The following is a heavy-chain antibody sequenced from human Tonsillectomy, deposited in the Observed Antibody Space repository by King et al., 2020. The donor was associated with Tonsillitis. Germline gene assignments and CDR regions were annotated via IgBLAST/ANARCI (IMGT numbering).Heavy chain of an antibody. CDR1: GGSISSGSYY. CDR3: ASSSSGWPFDY. J-gene: IGHJ4*02. Sequence: QLQESGPGLVKPSQTLSLTCTVSGGSISSGSYYWSWIRQPAGKGLEWIGRIYTSGSTNYNPSLKSRVTISVDTSKNQFSLKLSSVTAADTAVYYCASSSSGWPFDYWGQGTLVTVSS. V-gene: IGHV4-61*02. D-gene: IGHD6-19*01. CDR2: IYTSGST.